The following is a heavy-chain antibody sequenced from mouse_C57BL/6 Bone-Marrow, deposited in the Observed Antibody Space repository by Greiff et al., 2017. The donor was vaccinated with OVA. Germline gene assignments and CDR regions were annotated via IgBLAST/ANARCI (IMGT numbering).Heavy chain of an antibody. D-gene: IGHD1-1*01. V-gene: IGHV1-53*01. CDR3: ARSRDYYGSGALY. CDR2: INPSNGGT. Sequence: QVHVKQSGTELVKPGASVKLSCKASGYTFTSYWMHWVKQRPGQGLEWIGNINPSNGGTNYNEKFKSKATLTVDKSSSTAYMQLSSLTSEDSAVYYCARSRDYYGSGALYWGQGTTLTVSS. CDR1: GYTFTSYW. J-gene: IGHJ2*01.